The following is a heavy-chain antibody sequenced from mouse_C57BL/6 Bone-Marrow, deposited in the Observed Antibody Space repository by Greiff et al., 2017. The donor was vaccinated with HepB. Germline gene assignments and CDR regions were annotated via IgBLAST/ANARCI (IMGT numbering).Heavy chain of an antibody. CDR1: GYTFTSYT. Sequence: QVQLQQSGAELVRPGASVKMSCKASGYTFTSYTVHWVKQRPGQGLEWIGYINPSSGYTKYNQKFKDKATLTADKSSTTAYMQLSSLTSEDSAVYYCARYTTRDYAIDYWGQGTSVTVSS. J-gene: IGHJ4*01. D-gene: IGHD1-1*01. V-gene: IGHV1-4*01. CDR3: ARYTTRDYAIDY. CDR2: INPSSGYT.